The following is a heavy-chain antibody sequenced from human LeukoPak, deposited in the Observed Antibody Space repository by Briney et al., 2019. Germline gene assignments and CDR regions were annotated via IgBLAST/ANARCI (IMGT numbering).Heavy chain of an antibody. CDR3: ARGYDYSKTGY. Sequence: SETLSLTCTVSGGSINDYYWNWIRQPPGKGLEWIGYIYYSGSTNYNPSLKSRVTISVDTSKTRFSLRLSSVTAADTALYYCARGYDYSKTGYWGQGTLVTVSS. CDR1: GGSINDYY. V-gene: IGHV4-59*08. J-gene: IGHJ4*02. D-gene: IGHD4-11*01. CDR2: IYYSGST.